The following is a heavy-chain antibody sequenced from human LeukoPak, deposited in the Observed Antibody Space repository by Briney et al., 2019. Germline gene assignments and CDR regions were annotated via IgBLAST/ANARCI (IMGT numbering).Heavy chain of an antibody. CDR1: GGSVSSGSYY. J-gene: IGHJ6*04. CDR3: ARDSFGTGTGTTQGMDV. V-gene: IGHV4-61*01. CDR2: IYYSGST. D-gene: IGHD1-1*01. Sequence: PSETLSLTCTVSGGSVSSGSYYWSWIRQPPVKGLEWIGYIYYSGSTNYNPSLKSRVTISVDTSKNQFSLKLSSVTAADTAVYYCARDSFGTGTGTTQGMDVWGKGTTVTVSS.